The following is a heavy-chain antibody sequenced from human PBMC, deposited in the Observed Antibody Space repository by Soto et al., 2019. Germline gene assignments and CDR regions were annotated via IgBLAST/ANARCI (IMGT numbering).Heavy chain of an antibody. V-gene: IGHV1-18*01. CDR2: ISAYNGNT. CDR1: GYTFTSYG. J-gene: IGHJ5*02. D-gene: IGHD6-19*01. CDR3: ARDRAIAVAGTSPPNWFDP. Sequence: ASVKVSCKASGYTFTSYGISWVRQAPGQGLEWMGWISAYNGNTNYAQKLQGRVTMTTDTSTSTAYMELRSLRSDDTAVYYCARDRAIAVAGTSPPNWFDPWGQGTLVTVSS.